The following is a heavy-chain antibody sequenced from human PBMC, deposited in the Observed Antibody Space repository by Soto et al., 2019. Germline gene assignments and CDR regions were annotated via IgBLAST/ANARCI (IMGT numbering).Heavy chain of an antibody. CDR1: GYSISSSYY. V-gene: IGHV4-38-2*02. J-gene: IGHJ5*02. CDR3: ARDPLPYTGYAYRWFDP. Sequence: SETLSLTCAVSGYSISSSYYWCWIRQPPGKGLEWIGSIYHSGNTYCNPSLKSRVTISVDTSKNQFSLKLSSVTAADTAVFYCARDPLPYTGYAYRWFDPWGQGILVTVSS. D-gene: IGHD5-12*01. CDR2: IYHSGNT.